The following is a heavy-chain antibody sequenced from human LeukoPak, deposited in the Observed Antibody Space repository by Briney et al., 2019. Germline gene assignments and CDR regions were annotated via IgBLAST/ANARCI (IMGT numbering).Heavy chain of an antibody. V-gene: IGHV3-23*01. J-gene: IGHJ4*02. CDR3: ANYGGIAAAGSMYYFDC. Sequence: LSGGSLRLSCAASGFTFSTFAMIWVRQPPGKGLEWVSSIFPSGGEIHYADSVRGRFTISRDNSKSTLSLQMNSLRAEDTAIYYCANYGGIAAAGSMYYFDCWGQGTLVTVSS. CDR1: GFTFSTFA. CDR2: IFPSGGEI. D-gene: IGHD6-13*01.